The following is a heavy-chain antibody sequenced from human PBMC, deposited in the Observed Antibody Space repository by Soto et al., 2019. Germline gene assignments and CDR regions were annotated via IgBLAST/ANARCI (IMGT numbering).Heavy chain of an antibody. CDR3: ARGGAYNGGWFS. D-gene: IGHD6-19*01. CDR2: LNSDGSIT. J-gene: IGHJ4*02. CDR1: GFTFSGYW. V-gene: IGHV3-74*01. Sequence: EVQLVESGGGLVQPGGSLRLSCAAFGFTFSGYWMHWVRQSPGKGLVWVSRLNSDGSITSYADSVKGRFTISRDNAKNTLYLQMNSLRAEDTAVYFCARGGAYNGGWFSWGPGTLVTVSS.